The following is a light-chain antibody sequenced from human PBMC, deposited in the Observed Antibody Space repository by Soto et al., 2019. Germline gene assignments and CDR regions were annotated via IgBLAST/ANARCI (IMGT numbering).Light chain of an antibody. CDR2: EVS. Sequence: QSALTQPASVSGSPGQSITISCTGSSSDVGGYNYVSWYQQHPGKAPKVMIYEVSNRPSGVSNRFSGSKSGNTASLTISGLQAEDEADYYCSSSTGSSTLVFGGGTQLTVL. J-gene: IGLJ3*02. CDR1: SSDVGGYNY. V-gene: IGLV2-14*01. CDR3: SSSTGSSTLV.